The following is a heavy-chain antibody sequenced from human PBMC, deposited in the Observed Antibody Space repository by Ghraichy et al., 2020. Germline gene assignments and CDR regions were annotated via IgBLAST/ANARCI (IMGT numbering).Heavy chain of an antibody. CDR1: GGTFSSYA. CDR3: ARDQGLRRYCSGGICYSAFDI. J-gene: IGHJ3*02. CDR2: IIPIFGTA. Sequence: SVKVSCKASGGTFSSYAISWVRQAPGQGLEWMGGIIPIFGTANYAQKFQGRVTITADESTSTAYMELSSLRSEDTAVYYCARDQGLRRYCSGGICYSAFDIWGQGTMVTVSS. D-gene: IGHD2-8*02. V-gene: IGHV1-69*13.